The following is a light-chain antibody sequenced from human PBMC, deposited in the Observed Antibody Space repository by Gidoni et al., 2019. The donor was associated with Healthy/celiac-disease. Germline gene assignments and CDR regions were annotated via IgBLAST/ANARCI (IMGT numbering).Light chain of an antibody. CDR3: QQRSNWLALT. CDR2: DAS. Sequence: EIVLTQSPATLSLSPGERANLSCSASKSVSSYLAWYQQKPCQDLRLIIYDASNRATGIPARFSGSGSGTDFTLTISSLEPEDFAVYYCQQRSNWLALTFGGGTKVEIK. V-gene: IGKV3-11*01. J-gene: IGKJ4*01. CDR1: KSVSSY.